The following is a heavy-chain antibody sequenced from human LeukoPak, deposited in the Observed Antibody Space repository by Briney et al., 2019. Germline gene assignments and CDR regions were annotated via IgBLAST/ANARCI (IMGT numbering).Heavy chain of an antibody. CDR3: ARAVTYFYGSVTYDWFDP. CDR2: IKSDGST. Sequence: GGSLRLSCAASGFTFSSYWMHWVRQIPGKGLVWVSRIKSDGSTIYADSVKGRFTISRDNAKNTVYLQMNSLRAEDTAIYYCARAVTYFYGSVTYDWFDPWGQGTRVTVSS. D-gene: IGHD3-10*01. CDR1: GFTFSSYW. V-gene: IGHV3-74*01. J-gene: IGHJ5*02.